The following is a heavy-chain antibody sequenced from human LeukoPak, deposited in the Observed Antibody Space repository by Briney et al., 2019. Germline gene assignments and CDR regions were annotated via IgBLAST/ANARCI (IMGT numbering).Heavy chain of an antibody. CDR1: GFTFSSYW. Sequence: GGSLRLSCAASGFTFSSYWMNWARQAPGKGLEWVASINHNGNVNYYVDSVRGRFTISRDNAKNSLYLQMSNLRAEDTAVYYCARVIKRYQLPKIRYYYGMDVWGQGTTVTVSS. J-gene: IGHJ6*02. D-gene: IGHD2-2*01. V-gene: IGHV3-7*01. CDR2: INHNGNVN. CDR3: ARVIKRYQLPKIRYYYGMDV.